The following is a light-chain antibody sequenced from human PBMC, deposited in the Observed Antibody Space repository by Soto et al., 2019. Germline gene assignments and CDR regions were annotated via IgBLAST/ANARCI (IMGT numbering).Light chain of an antibody. CDR1: QSLTNSY. J-gene: IGKJ5*01. V-gene: IGKV3D-20*01. Sequence: EIVLTQAPYTLSFSPWNRSTLAFVASQSLTNSYIAWYQVKPGQATRLLIYDTYSRATGIPDRLSGSGSGTDFPLTITRLEPEDFAVFYCQQYGTSEIIFGQGTRLEIK. CDR2: DTY. CDR3: QQYGTSEII.